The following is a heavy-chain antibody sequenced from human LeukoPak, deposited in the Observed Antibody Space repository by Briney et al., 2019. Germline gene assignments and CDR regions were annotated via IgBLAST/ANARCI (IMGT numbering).Heavy chain of an antibody. Sequence: GGSLRLSCAASGFTFSSYWMTWVRQAPGEGLEWVAVIWYDGSNKYYADSVKGRFTISRDNSKNTLYLQMNSLRAEDTAVYYCAKDGGRWIQSKVDYYYYYMDVWGKGTTVTVYS. CDR3: AKDGGRWIQSKVDYYYYYMDV. CDR1: GFTFSSYW. CDR2: IWYDGSNK. D-gene: IGHD5-18*01. V-gene: IGHV3-33*06. J-gene: IGHJ6*03.